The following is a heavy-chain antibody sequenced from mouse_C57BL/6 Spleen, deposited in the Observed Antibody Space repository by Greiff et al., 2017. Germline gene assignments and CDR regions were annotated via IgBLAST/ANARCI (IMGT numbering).Heavy chain of an antibody. Sequence: VQLQESGPGLVKPSQSLSLTCSVTGYSITSGYYWNWIRQFPGNKLEWMGYISYDGSNNYNPSLKNRISITRDTSKNQFFLKLNSVTTEDTATYYCARSVYDGYSPYAMDYWGQGTSVTVSS. V-gene: IGHV3-6*01. CDR1: GYSITSGYY. D-gene: IGHD2-3*01. CDR2: ISYDGSN. J-gene: IGHJ4*01. CDR3: ARSVYDGYSPYAMDY.